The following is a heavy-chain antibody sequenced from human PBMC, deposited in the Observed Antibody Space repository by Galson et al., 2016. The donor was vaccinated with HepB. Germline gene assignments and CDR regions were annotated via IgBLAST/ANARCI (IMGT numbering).Heavy chain of an antibody. J-gene: IGHJ4*02. CDR2: ISGSGDVT. D-gene: IGHD6-19*01. CDR3: AKDIARSNGWSRPGRNDY. V-gene: IGHV3-23*01. CDR1: GFTFNNYA. Sequence: SLRLSCAASGFTFNNYAMSWVRQAPGKGLEWVSGISGSGDVTYFGNSVEGRFAISRDNSKNTLFLQMNSLRAEDTAVYYCAKDIARSNGWSRPGRNDYWGQGTLVSVSS.